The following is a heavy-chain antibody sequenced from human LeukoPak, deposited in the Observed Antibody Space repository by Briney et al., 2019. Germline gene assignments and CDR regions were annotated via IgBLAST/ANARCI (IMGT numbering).Heavy chain of an antibody. V-gene: IGHV3-11*01. CDR3: ARGGKWQHPTPPPFDP. D-gene: IGHD1-26*01. J-gene: IGHJ5*02. CDR1: GFTFSDYY. CDR2: ISSSGSTI. Sequence: GGSLRLSCAASGFTFSDYYMSWIRQAPGKGLEWGSYISSSGSTIYYADSVKGRFTISRDNAKNSLYLQMNSLRAEDTAVYYCARGGKWQHPTPPPFDPWGQGTLVTVSS.